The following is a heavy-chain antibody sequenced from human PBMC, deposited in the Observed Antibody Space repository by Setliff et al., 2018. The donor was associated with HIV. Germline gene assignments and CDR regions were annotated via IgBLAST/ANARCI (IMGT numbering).Heavy chain of an antibody. Sequence: SETLSLTCTVSGGSMSTYYWSWIRQPPGKGLEWIGYIYTSGSTNYNPSLRSRVTISVDTSKNHFSLRLSSVTAADTAVYYCARGVYNSAWSLDYWGQGTLVTVSS. CDR1: GGSMSTYY. J-gene: IGHJ4*02. CDR3: ARGVYNSAWSLDY. V-gene: IGHV4-4*08. D-gene: IGHD6-19*01. CDR2: IYTSGST.